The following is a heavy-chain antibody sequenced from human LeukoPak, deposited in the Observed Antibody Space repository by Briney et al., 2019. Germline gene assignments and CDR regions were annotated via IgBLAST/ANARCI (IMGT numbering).Heavy chain of an antibody. CDR1: GFTFSSYA. Sequence: GGSLRLSCAASGFTFSSYAMSWVRQAPGKGLEWVSAISGSGGSTYYADSVKGRFTISRDNAKNSLYLQMNSLRAEDTAVYYCARGVSGSGSYYNGQYFQHWGQGTLVTVSS. CDR3: ARGVSGSGSYYNGQYFQH. CDR2: ISGSGGST. V-gene: IGHV3-23*01. D-gene: IGHD3-10*01. J-gene: IGHJ1*01.